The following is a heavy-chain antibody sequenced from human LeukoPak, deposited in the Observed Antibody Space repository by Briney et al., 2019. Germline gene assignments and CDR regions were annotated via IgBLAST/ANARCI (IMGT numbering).Heavy chain of an antibody. Sequence: GASVKVSCKASGGTFSSYAISWVRQAPGQGLEWMGGIIPIFGTANYAQKFQGRVTITTDESTSTAYMELSSLRSEDTAVYYCARTLSRYSSGGSCQQYNWFDPWGQGTLVTVSS. CDR1: GGTFSSYA. D-gene: IGHD2-15*01. CDR2: IIPIFGTA. V-gene: IGHV1-69*05. J-gene: IGHJ5*02. CDR3: ARTLSRYSSGGSCQQYNWFDP.